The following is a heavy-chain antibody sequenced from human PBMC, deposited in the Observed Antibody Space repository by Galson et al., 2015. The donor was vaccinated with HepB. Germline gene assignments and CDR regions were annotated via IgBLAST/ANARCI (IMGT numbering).Heavy chain of an antibody. J-gene: IGHJ4*02. CDR3: ARGDSSSELGVLN. Sequence: SLRLSCAASGFTFSSYSMNWVRQAPGKGLEWVSSISSSSSYIYYADSVKGRFTISRDNAKNSLYLQMNSLRAEDTAVYYCARGDSSSELGVLNWGQGTLVTVSS. D-gene: IGHD6-19*01. V-gene: IGHV3-21*01. CDR2: ISSSSSYI. CDR1: GFTFSSYS.